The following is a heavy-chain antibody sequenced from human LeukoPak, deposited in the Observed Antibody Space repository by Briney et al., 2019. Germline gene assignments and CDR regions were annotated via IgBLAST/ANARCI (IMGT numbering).Heavy chain of an antibody. V-gene: IGHV3-23*01. CDR3: ARSAVGTSCCTAVDY. Sequence: PGGSLRLSCAASGFTFSSYAMSWVRQAPGKGLEWVSAISGSGGSTYYADSVKGRFTISRGNSKNTLYLQMNSLRAEDTAEYYCARSAVGTSCCTAVDYWGQGTLVTVSS. CDR1: GFTFSSYA. J-gene: IGHJ4*02. CDR2: ISGSGGST. D-gene: IGHD1-26*01.